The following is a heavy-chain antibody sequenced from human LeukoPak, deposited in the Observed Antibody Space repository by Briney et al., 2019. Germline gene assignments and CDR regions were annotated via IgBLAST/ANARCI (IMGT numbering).Heavy chain of an antibody. D-gene: IGHD4-17*01. CDR1: GFNFRRYW. J-gene: IGHJ4*02. CDR3: VRVGADYDDRWDF. V-gene: IGHV3-74*01. CDR2: INIEGS. Sequence: GGSLRLSCEASGFNFRRYWVHWFRQAPGKELGWVARINIEGSIAESVEGRFTISRDNAKSTLYLQMNSLSAEDTAGYYCVRVGADYDDRWDFWGQGTLVTVSS.